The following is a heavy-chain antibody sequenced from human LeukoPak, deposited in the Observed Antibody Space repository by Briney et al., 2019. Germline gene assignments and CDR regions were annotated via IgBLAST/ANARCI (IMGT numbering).Heavy chain of an antibody. Sequence: SETLSLTCAVYGGSFSGYYWSWIRQPPGKGLEWIGEINHSGSTNYNPSLKSRVTISVDTSKNQFSLKLSSVTAADTAVYYCASRPLAVAGTYFDYWGQGTLVTVSS. J-gene: IGHJ4*02. CDR3: ASRPLAVAGTYFDY. D-gene: IGHD6-19*01. V-gene: IGHV4-34*01. CDR1: GGSFSGYY. CDR2: INHSGST.